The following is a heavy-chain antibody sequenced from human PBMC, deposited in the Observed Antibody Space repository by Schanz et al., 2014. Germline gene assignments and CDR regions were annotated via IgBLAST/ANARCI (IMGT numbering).Heavy chain of an antibody. CDR1: GGSISSGGSS. V-gene: IGHV4-30-2*02. CDR2: IYHSGST. CDR3: ASFVPRGYYFDY. J-gene: IGHJ4*02. D-gene: IGHD3-10*01. Sequence: QLQLQESGSGLVKPSQTLSLTCGVSGGSISSGGSSWNWIRLPPGKGLEWIGYIYHSGSTYYNPSLKSRVTISVDTSKNQFSLKLSSVTAADTAVYFCASFVPRGYYFDYWGQGTLVTVSS.